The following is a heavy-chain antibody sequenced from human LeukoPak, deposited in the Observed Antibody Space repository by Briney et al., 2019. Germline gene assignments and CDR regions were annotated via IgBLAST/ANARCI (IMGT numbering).Heavy chain of an antibody. D-gene: IGHD6-13*01. V-gene: IGHV3-11*04. CDR3: ASQRYSSSGYSAEYFQH. Sequence: GGSLRLSCAASGFTFSDYYMSWIRQAPGKGLEWVSYISSSGSTIYYADSVQGRFTISRDNAKNSLYLQMNSLRAEDTAVYYCASQRYSSSGYSAEYFQHWGEGTLVTVSS. CDR1: GFTFSDYY. J-gene: IGHJ1*01. CDR2: ISSSGSTI.